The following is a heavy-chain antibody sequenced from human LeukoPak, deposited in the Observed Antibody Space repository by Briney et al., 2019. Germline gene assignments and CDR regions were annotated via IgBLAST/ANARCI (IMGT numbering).Heavy chain of an antibody. CDR2: INPNSGGT. CDR3: AAYCSGGSCYSYTMQALDI. V-gene: IGHV1-2*02. J-gene: IGHJ3*02. CDR1: GYTFTGYY. Sequence: ASVKVSCKASGYTFTGYYIHWVRQAPGQGLEWMGWINPNSGGTNYAQNFQGRVTMTRDTSISTAYMELSRLRSDDTAVYYCAAYCSGGSCYSYTMQALDIWGQGTMVTVSS. D-gene: IGHD2-15*01.